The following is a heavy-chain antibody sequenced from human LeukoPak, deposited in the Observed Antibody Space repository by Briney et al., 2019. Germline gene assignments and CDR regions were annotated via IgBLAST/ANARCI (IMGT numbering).Heavy chain of an antibody. J-gene: IGHJ4*02. Sequence: GGSLRLSCAASGFTFSAYGMYGVRQAPGGGLGWVAVIWYDGTNENYADSVKGRFTISRDNYKNTLYLQMNSLRAEDTAVYYYARLREYYFHYWGQGTLVTVS. CDR2: IWYDGTNE. D-gene: IGHD2/OR15-2a*01. CDR1: GFTFSAYG. CDR3: ARLREYYFHY. V-gene: IGHV3-33*01.